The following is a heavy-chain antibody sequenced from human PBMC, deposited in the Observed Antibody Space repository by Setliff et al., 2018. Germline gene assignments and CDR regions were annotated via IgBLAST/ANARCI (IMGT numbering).Heavy chain of an antibody. CDR1: GGSFSGYY. D-gene: IGHD2-15*01. J-gene: IGHJ6*04. CDR3: ARAKTRILGV. V-gene: IGHV4-34*01. CDR2: INRSGST. Sequence: KASETLSLTCAVYGGSFSGYYWSWIRQPPGKGLEWIGEINRSGSTNYNPSLKSRVTISVDTSKNQFSLKLSSVTAADTAVYYCARAKTRILGVWGKGTTVTVSS.